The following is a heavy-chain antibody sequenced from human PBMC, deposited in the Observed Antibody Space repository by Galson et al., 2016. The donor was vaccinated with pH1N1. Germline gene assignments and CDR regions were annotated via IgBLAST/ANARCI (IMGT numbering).Heavy chain of an antibody. V-gene: IGHV4-31*11. CDR1: GGSISSGGYY. Sequence: LSLTCAVSGGSISSGGYYWSWIRQHPGKGLEWIGYIYYSGSTYYNPSLKSRVTMSVDTSKNQFSLKLSSVTAADTAVYYCARDHGFGSENMGDWFDPWGQGTLVTVSS. CDR2: IYYSGST. D-gene: IGHD3-10*01. CDR3: ARDHGFGSENMGDWFDP. J-gene: IGHJ5*02.